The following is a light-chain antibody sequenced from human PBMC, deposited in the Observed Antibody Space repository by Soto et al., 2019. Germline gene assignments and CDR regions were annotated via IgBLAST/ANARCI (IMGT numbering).Light chain of an antibody. Sequence: QSVLTQPASVSGSPGQSITISCTGTSSDIGAYNFVSWYQHHPGNPPKLLIYDVTNRPSGVSNRFSASKSGNTASLTISGLQTEDEAEYYCSSHTSSRSLVFGTGTKATVL. J-gene: IGLJ1*01. CDR3: SSHTSSRSLV. V-gene: IGLV2-14*03. CDR1: SSDIGAYNF. CDR2: DVT.